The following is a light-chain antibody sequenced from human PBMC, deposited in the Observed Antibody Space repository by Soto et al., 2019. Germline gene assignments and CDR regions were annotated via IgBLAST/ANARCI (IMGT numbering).Light chain of an antibody. CDR1: SSDVGGYDY. J-gene: IGLJ2*01. CDR3: SSYTTSNTQL. V-gene: IGLV2-14*01. Sequence: QSVLTQPASVSGSPGQSITISCTGTSSDVGGYDYVSWYQQHPDKAPKLMIYEVTDRPSGVSNRFSGSKSGNTASLTISGLQTEDEADYYCSSYTTSNTQLFGGGTKVTVL. CDR2: EVT.